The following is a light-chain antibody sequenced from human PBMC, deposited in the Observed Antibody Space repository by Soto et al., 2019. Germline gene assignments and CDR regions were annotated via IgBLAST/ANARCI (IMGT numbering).Light chain of an antibody. J-gene: IGLJ2*01. CDR3: SSYTSSSTLV. CDR1: SSDVGTYKY. Sequence: QSVLTQPASVSASPGQSITISCTGTSSDVGTYKYASWYQHHPGKAPKLMIYDVSNRPSGVSDRFSGSKSGNTASLFISGLQTEDEADYYCSSYTSSSTLVFGGGTKLTVL. V-gene: IGLV2-14*03. CDR2: DVS.